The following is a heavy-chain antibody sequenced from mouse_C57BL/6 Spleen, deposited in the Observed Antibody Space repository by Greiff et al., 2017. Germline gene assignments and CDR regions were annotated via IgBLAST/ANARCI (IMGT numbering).Heavy chain of an antibody. J-gene: IGHJ2*01. CDR1: GFTFSSYG. V-gene: IGHV5-6*01. CDR2: ISSGGSYT. CDR3: ASHDYFDY. Sequence: EVKLVESGGDLVKPGGSLKLSCAASGFTFSSYGMSWVRQTPDKRLEWVATISSGGSYTYYPDSVKGRFTISRDNATNTLYLQMSSLKSEDTAMYYCASHDYFDYWGQGTTLTVSS.